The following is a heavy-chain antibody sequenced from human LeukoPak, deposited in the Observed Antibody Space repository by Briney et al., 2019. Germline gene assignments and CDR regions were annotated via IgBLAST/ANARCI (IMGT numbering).Heavy chain of an antibody. Sequence: PGGSLRLSCAASGITFSSYAMSWVRQAPGKGLEWVSVISGSGAGTYYTDSVKGRFAISRDNSKNTLYLQMNSLRAEDTAVYCCAKDRGEVPARGWFDPWGQGTLVTVSS. CDR2: ISGSGAGT. V-gene: IGHV3-23*01. J-gene: IGHJ5*02. CDR3: AKDRGEVPARGWFDP. D-gene: IGHD2-2*01. CDR1: GITFSSYA.